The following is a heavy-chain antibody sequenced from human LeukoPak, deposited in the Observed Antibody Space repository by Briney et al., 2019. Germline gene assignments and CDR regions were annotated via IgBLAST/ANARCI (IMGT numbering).Heavy chain of an antibody. CDR1: GGSISSSSYY. V-gene: IGHV4-39*07. J-gene: IGHJ1*01. CDR3: ARVKDSTQYFQH. D-gene: IGHD2-2*01. CDR2: IYYSGST. Sequence: SETLSLTCTVSGGSISSSSYYWGWIRQPPGKGLEWIGSIYYSGSTYYNPSLKSRVTISVDTSKNQFSLKLSSVTAADTAVYYCARVKDSTQYFQHWGQGTLVTVSS.